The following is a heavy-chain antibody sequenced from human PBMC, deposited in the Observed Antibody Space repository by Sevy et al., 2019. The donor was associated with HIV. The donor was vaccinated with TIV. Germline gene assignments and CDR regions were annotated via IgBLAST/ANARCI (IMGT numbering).Heavy chain of an antibody. CDR3: SRSSYDILTGSSPGFDY. J-gene: IGHJ4*02. D-gene: IGHD3-9*01. CDR2: IYYSGGT. CDR1: GGSISNYY. V-gene: IGHV4-59*01. Sequence: SETLSLTCTVSGGSISNYYWTWIRQPPGKGLEYIGYIYYSGGTNYNPSLRSRVTISVDTSKNQFSLKLSSVTAADTAVYYCSRSSYDILTGSSPGFDYWGQGILVTVSS.